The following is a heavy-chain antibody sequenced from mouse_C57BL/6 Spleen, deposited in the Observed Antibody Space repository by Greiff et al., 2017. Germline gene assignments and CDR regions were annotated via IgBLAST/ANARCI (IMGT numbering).Heavy chain of an antibody. V-gene: IGHV1-42*01. Sequence: VQLQQSGPELVKPGASVKISCKASGYSFTGYYMNWVKQSPEKSLEWIGEINPSTGGTTYNQKFKAKATLTVDKSSRTAYMQLKSLTSEDSSVYYCARGGSSLGFAYWGQGTLVTVSA. CDR2: INPSTGGT. D-gene: IGHD1-1*01. CDR3: ARGGSSLGFAY. CDR1: GYSFTGYY. J-gene: IGHJ3*01.